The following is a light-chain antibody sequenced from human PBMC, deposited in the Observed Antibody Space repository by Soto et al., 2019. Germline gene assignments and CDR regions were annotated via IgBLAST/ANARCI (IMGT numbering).Light chain of an antibody. V-gene: IGKV3-20*01. CDR3: HQYGSSPWT. CDR1: QSVSSSY. J-gene: IGKJ1*01. Sequence: DIVLTQSPGTLSLSPGERSTLSCRASQSVSSSYLAWFQQKPRHDPRLLIDGASSTATGIPDRFSSSGSGTEFTSIISGLEPEDFAVYYCHQYGSSPWTFGQGTKMDI. CDR2: GAS.